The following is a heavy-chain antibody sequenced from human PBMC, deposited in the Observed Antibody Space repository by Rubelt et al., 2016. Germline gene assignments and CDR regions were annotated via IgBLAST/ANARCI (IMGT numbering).Heavy chain of an antibody. CDR1: GGSISSSSYY. V-gene: IGHV4-39*01. D-gene: IGHD3-3*01. J-gene: IGHJ5*02. Sequence: GPGLVKPSETLSLTCTVSGGSISSSSYYWGWIRQPPGKGLEWIGSIYYSGSTYYNPSLKSRVTISVDTSKNQFSLKLSSVTAADTAGYYCARQKPLLEWLPNPNWFDPWGQGTLVTVSS. CDR2: IYYSGST. CDR3: ARQKPLLEWLPNPNWFDP.